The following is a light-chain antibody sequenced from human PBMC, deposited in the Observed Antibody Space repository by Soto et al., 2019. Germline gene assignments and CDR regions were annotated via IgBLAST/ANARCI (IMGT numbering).Light chain of an antibody. J-gene: IGKJ1*01. Sequence: DIQMTQSPSTLSASVGDRVTITCRARQSISSWLAWYQQKPGKAPKLLIYDASSLESGVPSRFSGSGSGTEFTLTISSRQPDDFATYYCQQYNSYRTFGQGTKVEIK. CDR1: QSISSW. V-gene: IGKV1-5*01. CDR2: DAS. CDR3: QQYNSYRT.